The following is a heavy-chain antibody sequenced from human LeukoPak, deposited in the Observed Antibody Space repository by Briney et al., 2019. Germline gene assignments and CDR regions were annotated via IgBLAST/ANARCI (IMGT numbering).Heavy chain of an antibody. CDR2: IKQDGSEK. D-gene: IGHD6-13*01. CDR3: VRGGRKPQLAQDRNDY. V-gene: IGHV3-7*01. Sequence: GGSLRLFCAAYGFISSSYWASWVRQAPGKGMECVGIIKQDGSEKYYVDSVKGRFNISIDNAKNSLYLQMKSLRAEDTAVYYCVRGGRKPQLAQDRNDYWGQGTLVTVSS. CDR1: GFISSSYW. J-gene: IGHJ4*02.